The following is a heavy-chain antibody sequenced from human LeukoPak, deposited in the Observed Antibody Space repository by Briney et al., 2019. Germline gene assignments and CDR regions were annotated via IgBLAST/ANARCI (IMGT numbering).Heavy chain of an antibody. J-gene: IGHJ4*02. CDR3: ARLFGGRDTIFGVVRSTIDY. V-gene: IGHV3-21*01. CDR2: ISSSSSYI. D-gene: IGHD3-3*01. Sequence: GGSLRLSCAASGFTFSSYSMNWVRQAPGKGLEWVSSISSSSSYIYYADSVKGRFTISRDNAKNSLYLQMNSLRAEDTAVYYCARLFGGRDTIFGVVRSTIDYWGQGTLVTVSS. CDR1: GFTFSSYS.